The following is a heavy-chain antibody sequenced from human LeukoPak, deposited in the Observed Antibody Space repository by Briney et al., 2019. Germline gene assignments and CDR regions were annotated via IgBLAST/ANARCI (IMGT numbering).Heavy chain of an antibody. CDR3: ARESHDYAWGSYRPDY. CDR1: GFTFATYN. Sequence: GGSLRLSCATSGFTFATYNMYWVRQAPGKGPEWIAYINASNTTKYYADSVKGRFTTSRDNAKNSLYLQMNSLRAEDTAVYYCARESHDYAWGSYRPDYWGQGTLVTVSS. J-gene: IGHJ4*02. CDR2: INASNTTK. V-gene: IGHV3-48*01. D-gene: IGHD3-16*02.